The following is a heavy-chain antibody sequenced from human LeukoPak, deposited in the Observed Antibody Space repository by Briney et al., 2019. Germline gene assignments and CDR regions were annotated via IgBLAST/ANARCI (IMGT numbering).Heavy chain of an antibody. CDR1: GFTFSSYW. CDR2: INSDGSST. D-gene: IGHD2-2*01. J-gene: IGHJ5*02. V-gene: IGHV3-74*01. Sequence: GGSLRLSCAASGFTFSSYWMHWVRQAPGKGLVWVSRINSDGSSTSYADSVKGRFTISRDNAKNTLYLQMNSLRAEDTAVYYCARGGDIVVVPAAIRGADWFDPWGQGTLVTVSS. CDR3: ARGGDIVVVPAAIRGADWFDP.